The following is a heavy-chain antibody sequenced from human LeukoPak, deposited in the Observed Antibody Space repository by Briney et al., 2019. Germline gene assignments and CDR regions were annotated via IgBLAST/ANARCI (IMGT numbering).Heavy chain of an antibody. CDR2: IDPSNSYT. V-gene: IGHV5-10-1*01. J-gene: IGHJ4*02. Sequence: GESLKISCRGSGYNFTNFWISWVRQLPGKGLEWMGRIDPSNSYTNYSTPFQGHVTISADRSISTAYLQWNSLKASDTAMYYCARHADYHILTGFDYWGQGTLVTVS. CDR1: GYNFTNFW. D-gene: IGHD3-9*01. CDR3: ARHADYHILTGFDY.